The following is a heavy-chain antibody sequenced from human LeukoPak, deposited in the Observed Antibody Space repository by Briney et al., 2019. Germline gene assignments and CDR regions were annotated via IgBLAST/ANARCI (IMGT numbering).Heavy chain of an antibody. V-gene: IGHV4-31*03. Sequence: SQTLSLTCTVSGGSISSGGYYWSWIRQHPGKGLEWIGYIYYGGSTYYNPSLKSRVTISVDTSKNQFSLKLSSVTAADTAVYYCARDLTSIRYCSGGSCYSRWGQGTLVTVSS. D-gene: IGHD2-15*01. CDR3: ARDLTSIRYCSGGSCYSR. J-gene: IGHJ4*02. CDR2: IYYGGST. CDR1: GGSISSGGYY.